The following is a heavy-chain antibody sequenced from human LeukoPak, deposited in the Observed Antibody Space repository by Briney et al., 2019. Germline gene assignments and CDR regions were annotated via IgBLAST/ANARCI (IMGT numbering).Heavy chain of an antibody. D-gene: IGHD4-23*01. Sequence: GGSLRLSCAASGFTFSSYGMHWVRQAPSKGLEWVAVISYDGSNKYYADSVKGRFTISRDNSKNTLYLQMNSLRAEDTAVYYCAKDHGKGYGGRPNYWGQGTLVTVSS. CDR3: AKDHGKGYGGRPNY. J-gene: IGHJ4*02. CDR2: ISYDGSNK. CDR1: GFTFSSYG. V-gene: IGHV3-30*18.